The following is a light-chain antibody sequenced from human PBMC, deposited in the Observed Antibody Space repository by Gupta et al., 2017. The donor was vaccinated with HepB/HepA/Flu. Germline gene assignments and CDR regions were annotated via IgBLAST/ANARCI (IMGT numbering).Light chain of an antibody. J-gene: IGKJ2*01. V-gene: IGKV3-20*01. CDR3: QHDCSPYT. Sequence: EIVFTQSPGTLSLSPGERATLSCMASQSVSSSYLAWYQQKPGQAPRLIIYGASSRANGITDRFSGRGYETDFTLTSSGRENEDCAVYYVQHDCSPYTFGEGTKMEIK. CDR2: GAS. CDR1: QSVSSSY.